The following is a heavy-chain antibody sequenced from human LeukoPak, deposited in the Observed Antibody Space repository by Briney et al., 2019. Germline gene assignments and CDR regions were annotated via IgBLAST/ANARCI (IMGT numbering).Heavy chain of an antibody. V-gene: IGHV4-34*01. D-gene: IGHD1-26*01. CDR1: GGSFSAYY. CDR2: INHSGST. Sequence: RPSETLSLTCAVYGGSFSAYYWSWIRQPPGKGLEWIGAINHSGSTNYNPSLKSRVTISVDTSKNQFSLKLSSVTAADTAVYYCARYSGSYFSGFDYWGQGTLVTVSS. CDR3: ARYSGSYFSGFDY. J-gene: IGHJ4*02.